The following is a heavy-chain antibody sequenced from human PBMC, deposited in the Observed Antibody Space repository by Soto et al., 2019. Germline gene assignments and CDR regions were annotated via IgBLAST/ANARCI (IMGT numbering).Heavy chain of an antibody. CDR1: GYTFTSYA. D-gene: IGHD6-19*01. J-gene: IGHJ4*02. V-gene: IGHV1-3*05. CDR3: ARVSGWYFLDY. CDR2: INAGNGNT. Sequence: QVRLVQSGAEEKKPGASVKVSGKASGYTFTSYAMHWVRQAPGQRLEWMGWINAGNGNTKYSQKFQGRVTFTRDTSASTAYMELSSLRSEETAVYYCARVSGWYFLDYWGQGTLVTVSS.